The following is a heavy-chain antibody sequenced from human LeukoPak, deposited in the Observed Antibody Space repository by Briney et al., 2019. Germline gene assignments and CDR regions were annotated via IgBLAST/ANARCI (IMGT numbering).Heavy chain of an antibody. CDR2: VYYTGST. J-gene: IGHJ6*03. V-gene: IGHV4-59*01. CDR3: TRDQYHFDRDYFNYYMDV. D-gene: IGHD3-22*01. Sequence: SQTLSLTCTVSGGPISSFHWSWIRQPPGKGLEWIGYVYYTGSTNYNPSLKSRVTISVDTSQNQFSLKMNSVTADTAVYYCTRDQYHFDRDYFNYYMDVWGKGTTVTVSS. CDR1: GGPISSFH.